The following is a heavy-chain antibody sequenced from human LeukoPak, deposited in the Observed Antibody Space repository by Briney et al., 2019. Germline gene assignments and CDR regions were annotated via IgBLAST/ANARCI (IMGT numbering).Heavy chain of an antibody. CDR3: ARGLNLVGAYYFDY. Sequence: PSETLSLTCAVYGGSFSGYYWSWIRQPPGKGLEWIGEINHSGSTNYNPSLKSRVTISVDTSKNQFSLKLSSVTAADMAVYYCARGLNLVGAYYFDYWGQGTLVTVSS. V-gene: IGHV4-34*01. CDR1: GGSFSGYY. J-gene: IGHJ4*02. CDR2: INHSGST. D-gene: IGHD1-26*01.